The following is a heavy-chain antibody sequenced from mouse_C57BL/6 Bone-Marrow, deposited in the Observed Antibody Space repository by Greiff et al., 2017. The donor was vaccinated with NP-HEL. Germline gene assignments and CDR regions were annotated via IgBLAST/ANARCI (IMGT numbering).Heavy chain of an antibody. J-gene: IGHJ1*03. D-gene: IGHD1-1*01. V-gene: IGHV1-76*01. CDR2: IYPGSGNT. Sequence: VQLQQSGAELVRPGASVKLSCKASGYTFTDYYINWVKQRPGQGLEWIARIYPGSGNTYYNEKFKGKATLTAEKSSSTAYMQLSSLTSEDSAVYFCAREDYYGSSYRYWYFDVWGTGTTVTVSS. CDR1: GYTFTDYY. CDR3: AREDYYGSSYRYWYFDV.